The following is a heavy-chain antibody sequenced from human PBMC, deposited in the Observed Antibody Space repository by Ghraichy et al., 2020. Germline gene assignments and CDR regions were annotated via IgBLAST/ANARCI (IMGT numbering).Heavy chain of an antibody. V-gene: IGHV3-7*01. CDR1: GFTFTTYW. Sequence: GGSLRLSCAASGFTFTTYWMTWVRQAPGKGLECVATINQDGTERHYSESVKGRFSISRDNDKNSVFLQMSTLRAEDTAFYYCVRDLPGAYKNGYLFGYFDIWGRCTLVSVSS. D-gene: IGHD5-18*01. J-gene: IGHJ2*01. CDR2: INQDGTER. CDR3: VRDLPGAYKNGYLFGYFDI.